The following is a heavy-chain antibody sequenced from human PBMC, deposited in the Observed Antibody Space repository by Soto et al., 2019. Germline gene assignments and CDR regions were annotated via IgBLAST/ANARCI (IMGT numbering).Heavy chain of an antibody. D-gene: IGHD3-10*01. Sequence: PSETLSLTCTVSGGSISSSSYYWGWIRQPPGKGLEWIGSIYYSGSTYYNPSLKSRVTISVDTSKNQFSLKLSSVTAADTAVYYCARHPVTIEAFDYWGQGTLVTVS. CDR2: IYYSGST. J-gene: IGHJ4*02. CDR3: ARHPVTIEAFDY. CDR1: GGSISSSSYY. V-gene: IGHV4-39*01.